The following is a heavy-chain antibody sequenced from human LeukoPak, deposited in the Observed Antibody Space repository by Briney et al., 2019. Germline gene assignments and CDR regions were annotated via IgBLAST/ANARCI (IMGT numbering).Heavy chain of an antibody. CDR1: GGSFSGYY. D-gene: IGHD3-22*01. J-gene: IGHJ5*02. CDR2: INHSGST. CDR3: ARAYYSDNSGWFDP. V-gene: IGHV4-34*01. Sequence: SETLSLTCAVYGGSFSGYYWSWIRQPPGKGLEWIGEINHSGSTNYNPSLKSRVTISVDTSKNQFSLKLSSVTAADTAVYYCARAYYSDNSGWFDPWGQGTLVTVSS.